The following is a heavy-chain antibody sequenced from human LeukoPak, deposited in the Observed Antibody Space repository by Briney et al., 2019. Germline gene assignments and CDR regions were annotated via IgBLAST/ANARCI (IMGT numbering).Heavy chain of an antibody. Sequence: GGSLRLSCAASGFTVSRNYMSWVRQAPGKGLEWVSIIFSGGDTYYADSVKGRFTISRDNAKNTVYLQLNSLTAEDTAVYYCARDHPATSLTTRAFDIWGQGTMVTVSS. V-gene: IGHV3-53*01. CDR1: GFTVSRNY. CDR2: IFSGGDT. J-gene: IGHJ3*02. CDR3: ARDHPATSLTTRAFDI. D-gene: IGHD4-17*01.